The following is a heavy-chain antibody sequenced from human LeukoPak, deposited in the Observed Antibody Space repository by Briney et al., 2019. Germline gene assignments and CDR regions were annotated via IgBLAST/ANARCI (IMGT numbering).Heavy chain of an antibody. D-gene: IGHD6-6*01. J-gene: IGHJ5*02. Sequence: VASVKISCKASGYTFTGYYMHWVRQAPGQGLEWMGWINPNSGGTNYAQKFQGRVTMTRDTSISTAYMELSRLRSDDTAVYYCARERKQLRFFDPWGQGTLVTVSS. V-gene: IGHV1-2*02. CDR2: INPNSGGT. CDR1: GYTFTGYY. CDR3: ARERKQLRFFDP.